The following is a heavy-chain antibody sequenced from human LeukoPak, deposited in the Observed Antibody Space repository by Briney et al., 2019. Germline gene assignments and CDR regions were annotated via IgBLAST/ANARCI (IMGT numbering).Heavy chain of an antibody. Sequence: NASETLSLTCAVYGGSFSGYYWSWLRQPPGKGLEWIGEINHSGSTNYNPSLKSRVTISVDTSKNQFSLKLSSVTAADTAVYYCARGGRMAWQLYNWFDPWGQGTLVTVSS. D-gene: IGHD1-1*01. V-gene: IGHV4-34*01. CDR3: ARGGRMAWQLYNWFDP. J-gene: IGHJ5*02. CDR2: INHSGST. CDR1: GGSFSGYY.